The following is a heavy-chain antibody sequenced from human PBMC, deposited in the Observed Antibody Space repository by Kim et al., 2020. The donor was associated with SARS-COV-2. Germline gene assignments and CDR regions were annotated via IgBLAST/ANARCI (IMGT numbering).Heavy chain of an antibody. Sequence: GRSLRLSCAASGFSFDDSAMHWVRQAPAKGLEWVSGINYNSGRIGYADSVKGRFTISRDNAKNSLYLQMNSPRDEETALYFCAKARLTDSNWFDPWGQGT. CDR3: AKARLTDSNWFDP. CDR1: GFSFDDSA. D-gene: IGHD6-25*01. V-gene: IGHV3-9*01. J-gene: IGHJ5*02. CDR2: INYNSGRI.